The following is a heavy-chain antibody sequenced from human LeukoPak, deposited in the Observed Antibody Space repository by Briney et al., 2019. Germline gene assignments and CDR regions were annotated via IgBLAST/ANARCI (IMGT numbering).Heavy chain of an antibody. CDR2: IYYSGST. CDR3: ARQGSGSYSH. V-gene: IGHV4-39*01. J-gene: IGHJ4*02. CDR1: GGSISSSSYY. Sequence: PSETLSLTCTVSGGSISSSSYYWGWIRQPPGKGLEWIGSVWIGIIYYSGSTYYNPSLKSRVTISVDTSKNQFPLKLSSVTAADTAVYYCARQGSGSYSHWGQGALVTVSS. D-gene: IGHD3-10*01.